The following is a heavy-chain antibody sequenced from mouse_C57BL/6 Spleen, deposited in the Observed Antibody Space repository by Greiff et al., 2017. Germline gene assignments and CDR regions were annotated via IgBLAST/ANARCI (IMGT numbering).Heavy chain of an antibody. J-gene: IGHJ4*01. V-gene: IGHV5-17*01. CDR2: ISSGSSTI. CDR1: GFTFSDYG. D-gene: IGHD1-1*01. CDR3: ARDPVVATDYAMDY. Sequence: EVQGVESGGGLVKPGGSLKLSCAASGFTFSDYGMHWVRQAPEKGLEWVAYISSGSSTIYYADTVKGRFTISRDNAKNTLFLQMTILRSEDTAMYYCARDPVVATDYAMDYWGQGTSVTVSS.